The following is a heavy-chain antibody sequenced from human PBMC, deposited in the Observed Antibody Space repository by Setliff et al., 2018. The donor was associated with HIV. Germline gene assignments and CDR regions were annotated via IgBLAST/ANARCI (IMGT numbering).Heavy chain of an antibody. CDR1: GIPIDRVYS. D-gene: IGHD3-9*01. Sequence: SQTLSLTCGVSGIPIDRVYSWAWIRQPPGKGLEWIGTISHSGSTHYNSPLQGRISISIDTSKNQFSLTLTSVTAADTAMYYCARDQSDYNVLTGFGDFDYWGHGTLVTVSS. V-gene: IGHV4-38-2*02. J-gene: IGHJ4*01. CDR2: ISHSGST. CDR3: ARDQSDYNVLTGFGDFDY.